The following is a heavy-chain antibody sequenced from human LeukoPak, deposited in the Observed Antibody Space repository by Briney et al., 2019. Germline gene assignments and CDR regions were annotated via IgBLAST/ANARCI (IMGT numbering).Heavy chain of an antibody. D-gene: IGHD7-27*01. Sequence: PSETLSLTCAVSGYSISSGYYWGWIRQPPGKGLEWIAYIYSSGITHYNPSLKSRVTISIDMSKKQFSLNLSSATAADTALYYCARVLRADVGAGDASFDYWGQGILVTVSS. CDR3: ARVLRADVGAGDASFDY. CDR1: GYSISSGYY. J-gene: IGHJ4*02. V-gene: IGHV4-38-2*01. CDR2: IYSSGIT.